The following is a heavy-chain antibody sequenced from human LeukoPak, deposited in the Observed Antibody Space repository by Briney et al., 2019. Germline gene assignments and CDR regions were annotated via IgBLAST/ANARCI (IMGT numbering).Heavy chain of an antibody. CDR2: INPNSGGT. Sequence: GASVKVSCKASGYSFSGYYMHWVRQAPGQGLEWVGRINPNSGGTNYAQKFQGRVTVTRDTSMNTAYMELSSLRSEDTAVYYCATDRGSVLRFLEWLSHWGQGTLVTVSS. J-gene: IGHJ4*02. CDR3: ATDRGSVLRFLEWLSH. D-gene: IGHD3-3*01. CDR1: GYSFSGYY. V-gene: IGHV1-2*06.